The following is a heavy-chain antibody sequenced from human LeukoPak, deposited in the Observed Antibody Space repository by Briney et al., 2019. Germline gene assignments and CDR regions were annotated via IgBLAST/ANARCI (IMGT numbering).Heavy chain of an antibody. D-gene: IGHD7-27*01. CDR3: ARDSTNWGLFDY. CDR1: GFTVSSNY. J-gene: IGHJ4*02. Sequence: PGGSLRLSCAASGFTVSSNYINWVRQAPGKGLEWVSVIYIGGSTYYADSVTGRFTISRDNSKNTLFLQMNSLRAEDTAVYYCARDSTNWGLFDYWGQGTLVTVSS. CDR2: IYIGGST. V-gene: IGHV3-53*01.